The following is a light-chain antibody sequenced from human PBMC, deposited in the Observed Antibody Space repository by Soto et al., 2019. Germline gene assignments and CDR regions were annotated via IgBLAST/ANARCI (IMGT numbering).Light chain of an antibody. J-gene: IGLJ3*02. Sequence: QPVLTQSTSASASLGASVNLTCTLSSGHSNYAIAWHQQQPEKGPRYFMNVNSDGSHTKGDGILDRFSGSSSGADRYLTISSLQSEDEADYYCQTWGTGIPVFGGGTKLTVL. V-gene: IGLV4-69*02. CDR2: VNSDGSH. CDR1: SGHSNYA. CDR3: QTWGTGIPV.